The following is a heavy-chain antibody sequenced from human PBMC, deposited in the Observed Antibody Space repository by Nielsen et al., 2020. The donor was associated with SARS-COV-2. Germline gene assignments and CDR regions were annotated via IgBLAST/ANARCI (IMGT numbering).Heavy chain of an antibody. Sequence: GGSLRLSCAASGFTFSTYAMHWVRQAPGKGLEWVAVISYDGNNKYYADSVKGRFTISRDNSKNMVYLQMNSLRAEDTAVYYCARYASGSLASGWGRGTLVTVSS. V-gene: IGHV3-30-3*01. CDR2: ISYDGNNK. CDR3: ARYASGSLASG. CDR1: GFTFSTYA. J-gene: IGHJ4*02. D-gene: IGHD3-10*01.